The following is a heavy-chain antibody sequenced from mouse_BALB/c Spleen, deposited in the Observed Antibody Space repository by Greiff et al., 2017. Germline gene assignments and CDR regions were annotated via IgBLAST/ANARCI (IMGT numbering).Heavy chain of an antibody. CDR1: GYTFTNYW. CDR2: IYPGGGYT. V-gene: IGHV1-63*02. D-gene: IGHD2-3*01. J-gene: IGHJ3*01. Sequence: QVQLKQSGAELVRPGTSVKISCKASGYTFTNYWLGWVKQRPGHGLEWIGDIYPGGGYTNYNEKFKGKATLTADTSSSTAYMQLSSLTSEDSAVYFCARSGGWLSWFAYWGQGTLVTVSA. CDR3: ARSGGWLSWFAY.